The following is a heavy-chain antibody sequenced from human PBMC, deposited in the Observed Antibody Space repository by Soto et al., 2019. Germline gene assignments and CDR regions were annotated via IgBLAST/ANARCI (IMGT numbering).Heavy chain of an antibody. D-gene: IGHD2-15*01. CDR2: IYYSGST. J-gene: IGHJ5*02. CDR3: GVLAAGYCSGGSCYSNWFDP. CDR1: GGSISSSSYY. V-gene: IGHV4-39*01. Sequence: PSETLSLTCTVSGGSISSSSYYWGWLRQPPGKGLEWIGSIYYSGSTYYNPSLKSRVTISVDTSKNQFSLKLSSVTDADTAVYYCGVLAAGYCSGGSCYSNWFDPWGQGTLVTVSS.